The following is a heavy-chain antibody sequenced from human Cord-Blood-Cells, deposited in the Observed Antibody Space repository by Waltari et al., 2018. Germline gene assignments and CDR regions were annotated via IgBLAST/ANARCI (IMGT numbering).Heavy chain of an antibody. CDR2: ITHSGRT. D-gene: IGHD6-19*01. Sequence: QVQLQQWGAGLLKPSETLSLTCAVHGGSFSGYYWSRTRQPPGKGLEWIGEITHSGRTNYNPSLKSRVTISVDTSKNQFSLKLSSVTAADTAVYYCARGVAVAGIFDYWGQGTLVTVSS. CDR3: ARGVAVAGIFDY. CDR1: GGSFSGYY. J-gene: IGHJ4*02. V-gene: IGHV4-34*01.